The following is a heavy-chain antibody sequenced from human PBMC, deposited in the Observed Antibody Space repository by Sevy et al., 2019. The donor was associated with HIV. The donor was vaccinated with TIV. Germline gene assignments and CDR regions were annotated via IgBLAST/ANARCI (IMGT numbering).Heavy chain of an antibody. CDR2: ISSSSSTI. CDR3: ARYEYCSGVSCYADAFDI. Sequence: GGSLRLSCAASGFTFSSYSMNWVRQAPGKGLEWVSYISSSSSTIYYADSVKGRFTISRENAKNSLYLQMNSLRVEDTVVYYCARYEYCSGVSCYADAFDIWGQGTMVTVSS. D-gene: IGHD2-15*01. J-gene: IGHJ3*02. CDR1: GFTFSSYS. V-gene: IGHV3-48*01.